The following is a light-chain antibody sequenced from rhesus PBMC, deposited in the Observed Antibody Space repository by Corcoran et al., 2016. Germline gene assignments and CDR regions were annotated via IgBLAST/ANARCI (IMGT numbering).Light chain of an antibody. Sequence: DIVMTQTPLSLSLTPGESASISCRSSQSLLYSDGYTHLHWYLQKPGQSPHLLFYLGSNRASRVPKRVSGRGSGTEFTLKSSSVEAEDVGVYYCMQTLQTPFTFGPGTKLEIK. J-gene: IGKJ3*01. CDR2: LGS. V-gene: IGKV2-78*01. CDR1: QSLLYSDGYTH. CDR3: MQTLQTPFT.